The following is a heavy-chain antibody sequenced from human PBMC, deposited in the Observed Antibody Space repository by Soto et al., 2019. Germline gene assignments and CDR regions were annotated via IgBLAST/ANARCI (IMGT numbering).Heavy chain of an antibody. D-gene: IGHD2-2*01. V-gene: IGHV3-7*05. CDR3: ARIWGLYCGSPSSYPGAYYYYGMDV. Sequence: EVQLVESGGGLVQPGGSLRLSCAASGFTFSSYWMSWVRQAPGKGLEWVANIKQDGSEKYYVDSVKGRFTISRDNAKNSLSLKLNLLRAETTAVYYCARIWGLYCGSPSSYPGAYYYYGMDVWGQGPPVPVSS. CDR1: GFTFSSYW. J-gene: IGHJ6*02. CDR2: IKQDGSEK.